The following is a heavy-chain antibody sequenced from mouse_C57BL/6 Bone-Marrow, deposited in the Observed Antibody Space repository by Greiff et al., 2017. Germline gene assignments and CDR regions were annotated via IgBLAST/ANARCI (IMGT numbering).Heavy chain of an antibody. D-gene: IGHD3-3*01. CDR3: VKAVWGTLDY. V-gene: IGHV7-4*01. Sequence: EVMLVESGGGLVQPGASLRLSCAASGFTFTDYYMSWVRQPPGKAPEWLALFRNKANGYTTESTASVKGRFTISRDNSQNILYLQMNTLRAEDSATYYCVKAVWGTLDYGGQGTSVTVSS. CDR1: GFTFTDYY. J-gene: IGHJ4*01. CDR2: FRNKANGYTT.